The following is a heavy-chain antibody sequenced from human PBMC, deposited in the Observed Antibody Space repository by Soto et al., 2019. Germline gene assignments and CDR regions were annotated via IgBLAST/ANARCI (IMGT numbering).Heavy chain of an antibody. CDR2: IWYDGSNK. D-gene: IGHD6-19*01. CDR1: GFNCGSHG. V-gene: IGHV3-33*01. CDR3: ARGSHSSGGFDY. J-gene: IGHJ4*02. Sequence: GGSLRLSCAAAGFNCGSHGMHWVRQAPGKGLEWVAVIWYDGSNKYYADSVKGRFTISRDNSKNTLYLQMNSLRAEDTAVYYCARGSHSSGGFDYWGQGTLVTVSS.